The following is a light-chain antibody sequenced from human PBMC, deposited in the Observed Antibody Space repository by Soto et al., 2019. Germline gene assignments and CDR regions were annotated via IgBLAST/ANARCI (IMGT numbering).Light chain of an antibody. Sequence: QSVLTQPPSASGTPGQRVTISCSGSSSNIGTHYVYWYQHLAGAAPKLLIYRNSERPSGVPDRFSGSRSGTSASLAISGLRSEDEADYYCASWDDSLSGYVFGTGTKLTVL. CDR3: ASWDDSLSGYV. J-gene: IGLJ1*01. CDR2: RNS. V-gene: IGLV1-47*01. CDR1: SSNIGTHY.